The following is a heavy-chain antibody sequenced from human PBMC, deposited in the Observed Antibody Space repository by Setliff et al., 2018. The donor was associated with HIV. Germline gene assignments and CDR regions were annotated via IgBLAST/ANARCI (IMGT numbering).Heavy chain of an antibody. J-gene: IGHJ3*01. CDR1: GYTFTSFG. CDR3: ARGISPPDALDL. V-gene: IGHV1-18*01. CDR2: ISAYNGNV. Sequence: ASVKVSCKASGYTFTSFGVSWLRRAPGQGLEWMGWISAYNGNVKFGLRFQGRVIMTTETPTMTAYMELKSLRSDDTAMYYCARGISPPDALDLWGQGTMVTVSS.